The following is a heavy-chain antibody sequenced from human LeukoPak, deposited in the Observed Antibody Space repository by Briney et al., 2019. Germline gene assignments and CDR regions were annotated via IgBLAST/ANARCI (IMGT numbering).Heavy chain of an antibody. Sequence: SETLSLTCTVSGGSISSYYWGWIRQPPGKGLEWIALINYNGRTFNNPSLKSRVAISIDTSNNQFSLKLTSVTAADTAVYYCARRREGVSWFDPWGQGTLVTVSS. CDR2: INYNGRT. V-gene: IGHV4-59*05. D-gene: IGHD1-26*01. CDR1: GGSISSYY. J-gene: IGHJ5*02. CDR3: ARRREGVSWFDP.